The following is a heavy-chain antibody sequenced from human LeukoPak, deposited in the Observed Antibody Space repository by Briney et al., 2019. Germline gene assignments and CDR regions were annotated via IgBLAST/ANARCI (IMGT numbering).Heavy chain of an antibody. Sequence: GGSLRLSCVASEFSFSSYNMNWVRQAPGKGLEWVSSIKGRFTISRDNAKNSLYLQMNSLRAEDTAVYYCAREYCSSTSCYNDSWFDPWGQGTLVTVSS. J-gene: IGHJ5*02. CDR3: AREYCSSTSCYNDSWFDP. CDR2: I. CDR1: EFSFSSYN. V-gene: IGHV3-21*01. D-gene: IGHD2-2*02.